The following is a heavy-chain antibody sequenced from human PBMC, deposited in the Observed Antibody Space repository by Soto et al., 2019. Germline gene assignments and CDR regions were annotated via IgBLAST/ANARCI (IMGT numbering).Heavy chain of an antibody. J-gene: IGHJ5*02. V-gene: IGHV1-69*13. CDR2: IIPIFGTA. CDR1: GGTFSSYA. Sequence: ASVKVSCKASGGTFSSYAISWVRQAPGQGLEWMGGIIPIFGTANYAQKFQGRVTITADESTSTAYMELSSLRSEDTAVYYCARDSITMVRGALLNWFDPWGQGTLVTVSS. CDR3: ARDSITMVRGALLNWFDP. D-gene: IGHD3-10*01.